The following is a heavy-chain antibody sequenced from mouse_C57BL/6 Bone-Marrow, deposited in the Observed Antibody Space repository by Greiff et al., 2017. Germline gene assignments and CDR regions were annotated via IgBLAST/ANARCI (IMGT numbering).Heavy chain of an antibody. Sequence: VQLQQSGAELVRPGASVKLSCTASGFNIKDDYMHWVKQRPEQGLEWIGWIDPENGDTDYASKFQGKATITADTSSNTAYLQLSSLTSEDTAVYYFTVVITTVVATSYWYFDVWGTGTTVTVSS. CDR3: TVVITTVVATSYWYFDV. D-gene: IGHD1-1*01. CDR1: GFNIKDDY. J-gene: IGHJ1*03. CDR2: IDPENGDT. V-gene: IGHV14-4*01.